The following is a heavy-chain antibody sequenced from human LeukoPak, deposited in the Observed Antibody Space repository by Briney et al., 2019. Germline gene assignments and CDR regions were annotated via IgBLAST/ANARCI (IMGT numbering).Heavy chain of an antibody. CDR3: ARRGGSGWYSQVDY. CDR2: VYYSGST. V-gene: IGHV4-39*01. D-gene: IGHD6-19*01. CDR1: GGSINSSSYY. Sequence: SETLSLTCTVSGGSINSSSYYWGWIRQPPGKGLECIGSVYYSGSTFYNPSLESRLTMSIDTSKNQFSLRLSSVTAADTAAYYCARRGGSGWYSQVDYWGQGTLITVSS. J-gene: IGHJ4*02.